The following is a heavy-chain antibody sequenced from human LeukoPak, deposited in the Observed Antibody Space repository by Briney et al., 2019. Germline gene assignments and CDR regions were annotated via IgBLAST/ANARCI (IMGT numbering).Heavy chain of an antibody. CDR1: GFTFSSYS. D-gene: IGHD3-22*01. J-gene: IGHJ5*02. V-gene: IGHV3-21*01. Sequence: PGGSLRLSCAASGFTFSSYSMNWVRQAPGKGLEWVSSISSSSSYIYYADSVKGRFTISRDNAKNSLYLQMNSPRAEDTAVYYCARDLGQYYDTSDNWFDPWGQGTLVTVSS. CDR2: ISSSSSYI. CDR3: ARDLGQYYDTSDNWFDP.